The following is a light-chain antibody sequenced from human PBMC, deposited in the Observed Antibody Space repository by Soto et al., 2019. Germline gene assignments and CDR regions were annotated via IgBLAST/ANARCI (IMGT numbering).Light chain of an antibody. CDR2: EGS. J-gene: IGLJ3*02. Sequence: QSALTQPASVSGSPGQSITISCTGTSSDVASYNLVSWYQHHPGKAPKLMIYEGSKRPSGVSNRFSGSKSGSTASLTISGLQAEDEADYYCCSYVGSFTWVFGGGTQLTVL. V-gene: IGLV2-23*01. CDR3: CSYVGSFTWV. CDR1: SSDVASYNL.